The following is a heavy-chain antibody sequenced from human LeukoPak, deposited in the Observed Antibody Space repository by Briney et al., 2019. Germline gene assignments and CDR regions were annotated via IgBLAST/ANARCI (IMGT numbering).Heavy chain of an antibody. Sequence: SETLSLTCAVYGGSLSGFYWSCFRQPPGRGLEWIGEINHSGSANYNPSLKSRVTMSADTSKSQFSLNLRSVTAADTAIYYRARSFWFGESQHDACDILGQGTLFTVSS. J-gene: IGHJ3*02. D-gene: IGHD3-10*01. CDR1: GGSLSGFY. CDR3: ARSFWFGESQHDACDI. CDR2: INHSGSA. V-gene: IGHV4-34*01.